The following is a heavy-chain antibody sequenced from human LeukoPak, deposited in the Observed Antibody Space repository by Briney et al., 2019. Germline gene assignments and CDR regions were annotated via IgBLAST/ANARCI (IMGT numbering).Heavy chain of an antibody. Sequence: PGGSLRLSCAAFGFTFSNYAMSWVRQAPGKGLEWVSSISTGGGTAYYADSVKGRFTISRDNSKTTLYLQMNSLRAADTAIYYCAQGTSWINPYFYMDVWGKGTTVTVS. J-gene: IGHJ6*03. CDR1: GFTFSNYA. CDR3: AQGTSWINPYFYMDV. D-gene: IGHD1-7*01. V-gene: IGHV3-23*01. CDR2: ISTGGGTA.